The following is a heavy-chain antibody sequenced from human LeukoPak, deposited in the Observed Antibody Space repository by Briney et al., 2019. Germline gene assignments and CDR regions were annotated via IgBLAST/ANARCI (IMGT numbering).Heavy chain of an antibody. D-gene: IGHD1-26*01. V-gene: IGHV4-34*01. CDR1: GGSFSGCY. CDR2: IYHSGST. J-gene: IGHJ5*02. Sequence: SETLSLTCAVYGGSFSGCYWSWIRQPPGKGLEWIGSIYHSGSTYYNPSLKSRVTISVDTSKNQFSLKLSSVTAADTAVYYCAREGGATSWFDPWGQGTLVTVSS. CDR3: AREGGATSWFDP.